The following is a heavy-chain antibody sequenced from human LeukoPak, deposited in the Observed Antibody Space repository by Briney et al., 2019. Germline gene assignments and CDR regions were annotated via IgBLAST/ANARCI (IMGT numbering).Heavy chain of an antibody. CDR3: ARDPLRVVVVAATHWFDP. Sequence: GGSLRLSCAASGFTFSSYWMSWVRRAPGKGLEWVANIKQDGSEKYYVDSVKGRFTISRDNAKNSLYLRMNSLRAEDTAVYYCARDPLRVVVVAATHWFDPWGQGTLVTVSS. CDR1: GFTFSSYW. J-gene: IGHJ5*02. CDR2: IKQDGSEK. D-gene: IGHD2-15*01. V-gene: IGHV3-7*01.